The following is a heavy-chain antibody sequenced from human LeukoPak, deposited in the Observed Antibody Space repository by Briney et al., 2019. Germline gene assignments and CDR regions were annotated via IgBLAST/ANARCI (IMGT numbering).Heavy chain of an antibody. CDR1: VFTFSNSD. V-gene: IGHV1-69*13. J-gene: IGHJ3*02. Sequence: SVKVSCKAYVFTFSNSDINWVRQAPGQGLEWMGSIIPIFGTAIYAQKFQGRVTITADESTRTAYMELNSLKSEDTAVYYCAQGLYGRQWLTQFHAFDIWGQGTMVTVSS. CDR2: IIPIFGTA. CDR3: AQGLYGRQWLTQFHAFDI. D-gene: IGHD6-19*01.